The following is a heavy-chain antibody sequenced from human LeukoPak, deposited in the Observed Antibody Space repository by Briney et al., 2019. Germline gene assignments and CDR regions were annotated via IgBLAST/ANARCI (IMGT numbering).Heavy chain of an antibody. CDR1: GYSFTSYW. V-gene: IGHV5-10-1*01. Sequence: GESLKISCKGSGYSFTSYWISWVRQMPGKGLEWMGRIDPSDSYTNYSPSFRGHVTISADKSISTAYLQWSSLKASDTAMYYCATTDILTGYYYYYYGMDVWGKGTTVTVSS. CDR2: IDPSDSYT. D-gene: IGHD3-9*01. CDR3: ATTDILTGYYYYYYGMDV. J-gene: IGHJ6*04.